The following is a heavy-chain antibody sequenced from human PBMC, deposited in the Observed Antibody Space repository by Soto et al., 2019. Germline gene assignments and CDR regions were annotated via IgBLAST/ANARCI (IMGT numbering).Heavy chain of an antibody. J-gene: IGHJ4*02. CDR1: GFTFSSYA. Sequence: EVQLLESGGGLVQPGGSLRLSCAASGFTFSSYAMSWVRQAPGKGLEWVSAISGSGGSTYYADSVKGRFTISRDNSKNTLYLQMNSLRAEDTAVYYCAKDKQAMVRGVLEYFDYWGQGTLVTVSS. V-gene: IGHV3-23*01. CDR3: AKDKQAMVRGVLEYFDY. D-gene: IGHD3-10*01. CDR2: ISGSGGST.